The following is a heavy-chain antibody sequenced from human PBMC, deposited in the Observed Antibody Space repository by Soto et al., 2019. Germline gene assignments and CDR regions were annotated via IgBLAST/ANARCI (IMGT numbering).Heavy chain of an antibody. D-gene: IGHD3-9*01. CDR3: ARDLGYDILTGYPDPYYYYGMDV. Sequence: VASVKVSCKASGYTFTSYYMHWVRQAPGQGLEWMGIINPSGGSTSYAQKFQGRVTMTRDTSTSTVYMELSSLRSEDTAVYYCARDLGYDILTGYPDPYYYYGMDVWGQGTTVTVSS. CDR1: GYTFTSYY. CDR2: INPSGGST. J-gene: IGHJ6*02. V-gene: IGHV1-46*01.